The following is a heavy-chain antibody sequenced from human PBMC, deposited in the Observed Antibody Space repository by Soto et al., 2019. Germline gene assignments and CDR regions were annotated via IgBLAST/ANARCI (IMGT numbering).Heavy chain of an antibody. J-gene: IGHJ4*02. V-gene: IGHV1-18*01. CDR1: GYTFTNFG. D-gene: IGHD3-16*01. CDR2: ISAYNGNT. Sequence: QVQLVQSGAEVKKPGASVKVSCKASGYTFTNFGISWVRQAPGQGLEWMGWISAYNGNTTYAQSFQGRVTVTTDTSKSAAYMELRSLRSDATAVYYCARGGTLIGYWDEGTLVTVSS. CDR3: ARGGTLIGY.